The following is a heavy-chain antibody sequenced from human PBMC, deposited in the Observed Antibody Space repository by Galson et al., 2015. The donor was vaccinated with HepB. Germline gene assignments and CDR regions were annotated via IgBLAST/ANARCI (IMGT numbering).Heavy chain of an antibody. J-gene: IGHJ6*02. CDR2: INPNSGGT. Sequence: SVKVSCKASGYTFTGYYMHWVRQAPGQGLEWMGWINPNSGGTNYAQKLQGRVTMTTDTSTSTAYMELRSLRSDDTAVYYCAIDFTYYYYYGMDVWGQGTTVTVSS. CDR3: AIDFTYYYYYGMDV. V-gene: IGHV1-2*02. CDR1: GYTFTGYY.